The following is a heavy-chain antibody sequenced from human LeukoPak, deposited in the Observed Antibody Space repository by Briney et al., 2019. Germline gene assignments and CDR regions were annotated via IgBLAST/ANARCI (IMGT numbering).Heavy chain of an antibody. CDR1: GFTFSSYA. J-gene: IGHJ4*02. V-gene: IGHV3-23*01. CDR2: ISGSGGST. Sequence: GGSLRLSCAASGFTFSSYAMSWVRQAPGKGLEWVSAISGSGGSTYYADSVKGRFTISRDNSKNTLYLQMNSLRAEDTAVYYCARVAVTMVRGVLDVVDYWGQGTLVTVSS. D-gene: IGHD3-10*01. CDR3: ARVAVTMVRGVLDVVDY.